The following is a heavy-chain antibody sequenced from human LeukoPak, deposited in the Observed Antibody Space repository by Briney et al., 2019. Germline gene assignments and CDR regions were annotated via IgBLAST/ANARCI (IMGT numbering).Heavy chain of an antibody. D-gene: IGHD1-14*01. CDR3: ARGTFMGWYMDV. V-gene: IGHV1-69*13. Sequence: ASVKVSCKVSGYTLTELSMHWVRQAPGKGLEWMGGIIPIFGTANYAQKFQGRVTITADESTSTAYMELSSLRSEDTAVYYCARGTFMGWYMDVWGKGTTVTVSS. CDR1: GYTLTELS. CDR2: IIPIFGTA. J-gene: IGHJ6*03.